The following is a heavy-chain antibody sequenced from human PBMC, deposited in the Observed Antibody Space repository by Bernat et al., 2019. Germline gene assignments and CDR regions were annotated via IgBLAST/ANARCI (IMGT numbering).Heavy chain of an antibody. CDR1: GGSISSYY. D-gene: IGHD3-9*01. CDR3: ARGDYDILTGYYTDY. V-gene: IGHV4-59*01. Sequence: QVQLQESGPGLVKPSETLSLTCTVSGGSISSYYWSWIRQPPGKGLEWIGYIYYSGSTNYNPSLKSRVTISVDTSKNKFSLKLSSVTAADTAVYYCARGDYDILTGYYTDYWGQGTLVTVSS. CDR2: IYYSGST. J-gene: IGHJ4*02.